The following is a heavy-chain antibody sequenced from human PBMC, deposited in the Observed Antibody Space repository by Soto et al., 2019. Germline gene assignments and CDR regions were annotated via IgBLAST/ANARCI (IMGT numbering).Heavy chain of an antibody. CDR1: GGTFSSYA. J-gene: IGHJ6*02. CDR2: IIPIFGTA. CDR3: ARDGRLQKILEWLPDYYDYYGMDV. V-gene: IGHV1-69*01. D-gene: IGHD3-3*01. Sequence: QVQLVQPGAEVKKPGSSVKVSCKASGGTFSSYAISWVRQAPGQGLEWMGGIIPIFGTANYAQKIQGRVMITADESTSRAYMELSSLRSEDTAEYYFARDGRLQKILEWLPDYYDYYGMDVWGRGATVTVSS.